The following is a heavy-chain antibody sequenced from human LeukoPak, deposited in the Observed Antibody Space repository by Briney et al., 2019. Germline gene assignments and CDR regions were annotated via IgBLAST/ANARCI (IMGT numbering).Heavy chain of an antibody. Sequence: GASVKVSCKASGGTFSSYAISWVRQAPGQGLEWMGRIIPILGIANYAQKFQGRVTITADKSTSTAYMELSSLRSDDTAVYYCARDGPYGSGSSNWFDPWGQGTLVTVSS. CDR2: IIPILGIA. D-gene: IGHD3-10*01. V-gene: IGHV1-69*04. CDR1: GGTFSSYA. J-gene: IGHJ5*02. CDR3: ARDGPYGSGSSNWFDP.